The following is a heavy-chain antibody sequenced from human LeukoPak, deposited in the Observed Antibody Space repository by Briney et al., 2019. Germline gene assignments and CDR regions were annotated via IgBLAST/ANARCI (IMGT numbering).Heavy chain of an antibody. Sequence: PSETLSLTCTVSGGSISSYYWSWIRQPPGKGLEWIGYIYYSGSTNYNPSLKSRVTISVDTSKNQFSLKLSSVTAADTAVYYCARMPTQRYCSSTSCYYWFDPWGQGTLVTVSS. V-gene: IGHV4-59*01. CDR3: ARMPTQRYCSSTSCYYWFDP. D-gene: IGHD2-2*01. J-gene: IGHJ5*02. CDR2: IYYSGST. CDR1: GGSISSYY.